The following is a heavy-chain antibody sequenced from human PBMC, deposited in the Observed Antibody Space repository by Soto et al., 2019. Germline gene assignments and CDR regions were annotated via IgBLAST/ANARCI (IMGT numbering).Heavy chain of an antibody. D-gene: IGHD3-22*01. CDR1: GYSFTEYW. J-gene: IGHJ4*02. V-gene: IGHV5-51*01. Sequence: GESLKLSCKGSGYSFTEYWISWVRHMRGKGLEWMGIIYPGDSDTRYSPSFQGQVTISADKSISTAYLQWSSLKASDTAIYYCARRGDSSGYMDYWGQGILVTVSS. CDR3: ARRGDSSGYMDY. CDR2: IYPGDSDT.